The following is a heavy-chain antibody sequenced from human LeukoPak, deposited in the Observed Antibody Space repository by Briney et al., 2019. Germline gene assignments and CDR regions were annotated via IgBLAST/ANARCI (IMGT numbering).Heavy chain of an antibody. CDR3: ARGDCSSTSCYTIVATTSPDY. D-gene: IGHD2-2*02. V-gene: IGHV3-11*01. CDR1: GFTFSDYY. J-gene: IGHJ4*02. CDR2: ISSSGSTI. Sequence: GGSLRLSCAAFGFTFSDYYMSWIRQAPGKGLEWVSYISSSGSTIYYADSVKGRFTISRDNAKNSLYLQMNSLRAEDTAVYYCARGDCSSTSCYTIVATTSPDYWGQGTLVTVSS.